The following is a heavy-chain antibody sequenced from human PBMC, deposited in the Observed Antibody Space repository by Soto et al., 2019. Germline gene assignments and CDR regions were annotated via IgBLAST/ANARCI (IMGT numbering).Heavy chain of an antibody. D-gene: IGHD2-2*02. CDR2: IYSGGST. CDR3: ASVSGYSSTTSCYTGAFDI. Sequence: GGSLRLSCAASGFTVSSNYMSWVRQAPGEGLEWGAVIYSGGSTYYADYVKGRFTISRDNSKNTLYLQMNSLRAEDTAVYYCASVSGYSSTTSCYTGAFDIWGQGTMVTVSS. V-gene: IGHV3-53*01. CDR1: GFTVSSNY. J-gene: IGHJ3*02.